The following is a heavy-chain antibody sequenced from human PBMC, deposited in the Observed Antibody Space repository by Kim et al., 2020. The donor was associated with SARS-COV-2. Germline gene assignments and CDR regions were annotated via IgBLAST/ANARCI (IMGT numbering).Heavy chain of an antibody. D-gene: IGHD3-22*01. CDR3: ARKLGGGVVITTNYYYGMDV. Sequence: GGSLRLSCAASGFTFSSYWMSWVRQAPGKGLEWVANIKQEGSEKYYVDSVKGRLTISRDNAKNSLYLQMNSLRAEGTAVYYCARKLGGGVVITTNYYYGMDVWGQGTTVTVSS. V-gene: IGHV3-7*01. CDR1: GFTFSSYW. CDR2: IKQEGSEK. J-gene: IGHJ6*02.